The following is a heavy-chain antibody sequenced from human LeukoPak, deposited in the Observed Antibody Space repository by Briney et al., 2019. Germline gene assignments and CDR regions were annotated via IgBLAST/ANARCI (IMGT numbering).Heavy chain of an antibody. Sequence: PSETLSLTCAVYGGSFSGYYWSWIRQPPGKGLEWIGEINHSGSTNYNPSLKSRVTISVDTSKNQFSLKLSSVTAADTAVYYCARGAGYSSSWDYYYYGMDVWGQGTTVTVSS. CDR3: ARGAGYSSSWDYYYYGMDV. CDR1: GGSFSGYY. J-gene: IGHJ6*02. CDR2: INHSGST. V-gene: IGHV4-34*01. D-gene: IGHD6-13*01.